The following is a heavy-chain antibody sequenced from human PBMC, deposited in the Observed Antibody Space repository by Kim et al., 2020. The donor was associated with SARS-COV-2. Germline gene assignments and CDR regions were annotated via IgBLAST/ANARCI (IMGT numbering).Heavy chain of an antibody. CDR3: AKTCTGGINSGCDF. CDR2: ISNSGGTS. D-gene: IGHD2-8*02. J-gene: IGHJ4*02. V-gene: IGHV3-23*01. Sequence: GGSLRLSCVASGFTFSASAMTWVRQAPGTGLEWVSSISNSGGTSYYGDSVKGRFTISRDNSRNTLYLQMNSLRVEDTAVYYCAKTCTGGINSGCDFWGQGTLVTVSS. CDR1: GFTFSASA.